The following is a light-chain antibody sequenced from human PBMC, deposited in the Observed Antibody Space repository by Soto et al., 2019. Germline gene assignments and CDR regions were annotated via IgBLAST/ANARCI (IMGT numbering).Light chain of an antibody. J-gene: IGKJ2*01. V-gene: IGKV1-39*01. CDR2: AAS. CDR3: QPSYSTPQT. Sequence: DIQMTQSPSSLSASVGDRVTITCRASQSISSYLNWYQQKPGKAPKLLIYAASSLQSGVPSRFSGSGSGTDFTLTISSLQPEDFATYYGQPSYSTPQTFGQGTKLEIK. CDR1: QSISSY.